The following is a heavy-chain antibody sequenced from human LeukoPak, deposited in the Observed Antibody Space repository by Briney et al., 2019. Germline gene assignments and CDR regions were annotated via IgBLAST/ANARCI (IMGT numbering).Heavy chain of an antibody. CDR1: GGSFSGYY. J-gene: IGHJ5*02. CDR3: ASGSRFDP. CDR2: INHSGST. V-gene: IGHV4-34*01. Sequence: SETLSLTCAVYGGSFSGYYWSWIRQPPGKGLEWIGEINHSGSTNYNPSLKSRVTISVDTSKNQFSLKLSSVTAADTAVYYCASGSRFDPWGQGTLVTVSS.